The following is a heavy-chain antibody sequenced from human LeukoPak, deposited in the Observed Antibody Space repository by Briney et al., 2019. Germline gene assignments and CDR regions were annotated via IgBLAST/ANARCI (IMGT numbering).Heavy chain of an antibody. CDR1: GFTFTSYG. V-gene: IGHV3-23*01. D-gene: IGHD2-21*02. CDR2: ISASGDNT. Sequence: GGSLRLSCAASGFTFTSYGMAWVRQAPGKGLEWVSSISASGDNTHYADSVNGRFSISRDNSRNTMYLQMNTLSPEDTAVYYCAQALYCGGDCYNYWGQGTLVTVSS. CDR3: AQALYCGGDCYNY. J-gene: IGHJ4*02.